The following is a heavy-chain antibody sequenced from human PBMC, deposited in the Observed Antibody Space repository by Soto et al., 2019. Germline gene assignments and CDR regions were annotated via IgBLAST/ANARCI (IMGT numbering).Heavy chain of an antibody. V-gene: IGHV4-59*08. D-gene: IGHD3-10*01. CDR2: IYYSGST. Sequence: SETLSLTCTVSGGSISSYYWSWIRQPPGKGLEWIGYIYYSGSTNYNPSLKSRVTISVDTSKNQFSLKLSSVTAADTAVYYCARLLRLDYGSGSQRENNYYYYYMDVWGKGTTVTVSS. CDR3: ARLLRLDYGSGSQRENNYYYYYMDV. CDR1: GGSISSYY. J-gene: IGHJ6*03.